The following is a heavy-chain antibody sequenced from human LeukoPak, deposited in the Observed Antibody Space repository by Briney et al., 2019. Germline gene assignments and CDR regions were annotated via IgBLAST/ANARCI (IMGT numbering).Heavy chain of an antibody. Sequence: SETLSLTCTVSDDYITSFYWSWFRQPPGKGLEWIGFFHESGRTNYNPSLKSRVTISVDTSKNQFSLKLSSVTAADTAVYYCARHGGHEDYGVYEVDYWGQGTLVTVSS. J-gene: IGHJ4*02. CDR2: FHESGRT. D-gene: IGHD4-17*01. V-gene: IGHV4-59*08. CDR1: DDYITSFY. CDR3: ARHGGHEDYGVYEVDY.